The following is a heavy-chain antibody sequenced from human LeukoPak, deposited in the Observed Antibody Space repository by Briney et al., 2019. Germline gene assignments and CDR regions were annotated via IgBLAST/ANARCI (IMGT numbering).Heavy chain of an antibody. V-gene: IGHV1-2*04. J-gene: IGHJ4*02. CDR2: INPNSGGT. CDR3: ARDRGYSYGYQYHFDY. Sequence: ASVKVSCKASGYTFTGYYMHWVRQAPGQGLEWMGWINPNSGGTNYAQKFQGWVTMTRDTSISTAYMELSRLRSDDTAVYYCARDRGYSYGYQYHFDYWGQGTLVTVSS. D-gene: IGHD5-18*01. CDR1: GYTFTGYY.